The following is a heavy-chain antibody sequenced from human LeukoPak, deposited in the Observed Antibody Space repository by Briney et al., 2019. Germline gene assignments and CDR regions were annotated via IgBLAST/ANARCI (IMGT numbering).Heavy chain of an antibody. CDR1: GYTFTSYG. J-gene: IGHJ6*03. D-gene: IGHD6-19*01. CDR2: ISAHNGNT. CDR3: ARRAVGNSYYHSMDV. Sequence: GASVKVSCKASGYTFTSYGISWVRQAPGQGLEWMGWISAHNGNTGYAQKFQGRVTITRNTSISTAFMGLSSLRSEDTAVYYCARRAVGNSYYHSMDVWGKGTTVTVSS. V-gene: IGHV1-8*03.